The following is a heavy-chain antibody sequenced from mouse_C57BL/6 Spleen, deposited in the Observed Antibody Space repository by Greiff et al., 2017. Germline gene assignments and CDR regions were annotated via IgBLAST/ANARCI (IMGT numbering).Heavy chain of an antibody. CDR3: ARADYGSSYDY. V-gene: IGHV1-55*01. CDR1: GYTFTSYW. J-gene: IGHJ2*01. CDR2: IYPGSGST. Sequence: QVQLQQPGAELVKPGASVKMSCKASGYTFTSYWITWVKQRPGQGLEWIGDIYPGSGSTNYNEKFKSKATLTVDTSSSTAYMQLSGLTSEDSAVYYCARADYGSSYDYWGQGTTLTVSS. D-gene: IGHD1-1*01.